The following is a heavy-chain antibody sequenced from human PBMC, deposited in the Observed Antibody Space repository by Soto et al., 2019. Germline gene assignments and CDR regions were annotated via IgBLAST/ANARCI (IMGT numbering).Heavy chain of an antibody. V-gene: IGHV3-74*01. Sequence: EVQLVESGGGLVQAGGSLRLSCAASGFTFSSYWMHWVRQAPGKGLGWVSRINRDGSSTSYADSVKGRFTISRDNAKNAEYLQMTSLRAEDTAVYYCARVAESVFDYWGQGTLVTVSS. CDR2: INRDGSST. CDR1: GFTFSSYW. CDR3: ARVAESVFDY. J-gene: IGHJ4*02.